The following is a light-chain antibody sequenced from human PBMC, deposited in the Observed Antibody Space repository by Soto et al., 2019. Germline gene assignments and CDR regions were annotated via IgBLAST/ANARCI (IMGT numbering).Light chain of an antibody. CDR1: QSISTW. V-gene: IGKV1-5*03. CDR2: KAS. J-gene: IGKJ4*01. Sequence: DIQTTQSPSTLSASVGDRVTITCRASQSISTWLAWYQQKPGKAPKLLIYKASNLEDGVPSRFSGSGSGTEFTITISSLQPGDFATYYCQQYNTCPLTFGGGTKVDIK. CDR3: QQYNTCPLT.